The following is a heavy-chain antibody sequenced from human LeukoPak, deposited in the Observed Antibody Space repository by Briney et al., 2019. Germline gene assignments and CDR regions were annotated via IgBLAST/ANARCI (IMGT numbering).Heavy chain of an antibody. J-gene: IGHJ5*02. CDR2: IYHSGST. D-gene: IGHD3-3*01. CDR3: ASRLSHYDFWSGYYTQNWFDP. V-gene: IGHV4-38-2*02. CDR1: GYSISSGYY. Sequence: NPSETLSLTCTVSGYSISSGYYWGWIRQPPGKGLEWIGSIYHSGSTYYNPSLKSRVTISVDTSKNQFSLKLSSVTAADTAVYYCASRLSHYDFWSGYYTQNWFDPWGQGTLVTVSS.